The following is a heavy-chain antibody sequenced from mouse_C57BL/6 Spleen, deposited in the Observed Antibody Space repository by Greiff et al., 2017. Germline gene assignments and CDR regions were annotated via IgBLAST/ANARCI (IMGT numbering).Heavy chain of an antibody. Sequence: VQLKQSGTVLARPGASVKMSCKTSGYTFTSYWMHWVKQRPGQGLEWIGAIYPGNSDTSYNQKFKGKAKLTAVTSASTAYMELSSLTNEDSAVYYCTRGATVVALVFDYWGQGTTLTVSS. CDR3: TRGATVVALVFDY. D-gene: IGHD1-1*01. CDR1: GYTFTSYW. V-gene: IGHV1-5*01. J-gene: IGHJ2*01. CDR2: IYPGNSDT.